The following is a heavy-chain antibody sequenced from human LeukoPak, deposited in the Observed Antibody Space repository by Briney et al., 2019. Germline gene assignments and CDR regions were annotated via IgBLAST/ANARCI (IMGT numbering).Heavy chain of an antibody. CDR1: GLTFRTSA. J-gene: IGHJ4*02. CDR2: TVLGSGDT. V-gene: IGHV1-58*02. D-gene: IGHD6-13*01. Sequence: SVKVSCKASGLTFRTSAMQWVRQTLGEGLEWIGWTVLGSGDTNYAQSLKERVTITRDMSTSTAYMELSSLRSEDTAMYYCAAGFSNRGYIYWGQGTLVTVSS. CDR3: AAGFSNRGYIY.